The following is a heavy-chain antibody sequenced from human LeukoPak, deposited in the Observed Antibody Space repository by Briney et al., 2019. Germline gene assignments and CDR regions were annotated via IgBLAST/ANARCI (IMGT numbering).Heavy chain of an antibody. V-gene: IGHV2-5*02. J-gene: IGHJ4*02. CDR2: IYWDDDK. CDR3: AHSGGGRGGFAYYFDY. D-gene: IGHD5-24*01. CDR1: GFSLSTSGVG. Sequence: SGPTLVKPTQTLTLTCTFSGFSLSTSGVGVGWIRQPPGKALEWLALIYWDDDKRYSPSLKSRLTITKDTSKNQVVLTMTNLDPMDTATYYCAHSGGGRGGFAYYFDYWGQGTLVTVSS.